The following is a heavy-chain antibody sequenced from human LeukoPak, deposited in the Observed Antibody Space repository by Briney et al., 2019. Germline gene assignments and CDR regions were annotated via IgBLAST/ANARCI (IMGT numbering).Heavy chain of an antibody. J-gene: IGHJ5*02. V-gene: IGHV4-34*01. D-gene: IGHD3-22*01. CDR1: GGSFSGYY. CDR3: ARDRYQHDSSTYFGCYA. Sequence: PSETLSLTCAVYGGSFSGYYWSWIRQPPGKGLEWIGEINYSESTNYNPSLKSRVTISVDTSKNQFSLKLSSVTAADTAVYYCARDRYQHDSSTYFGCYAWGLGTLVTVSS. CDR2: INYSEST.